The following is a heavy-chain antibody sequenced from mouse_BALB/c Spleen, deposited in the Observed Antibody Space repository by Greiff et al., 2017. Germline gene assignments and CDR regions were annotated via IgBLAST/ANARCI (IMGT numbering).Heavy chain of an antibody. Sequence: VQLQQSGPELVKPGASVKISCKASGYTFTDYNMHWVKQSHGKSLEWIGYIYPYNGGTGYNQKFKSKATLTVDNSSSTAYMELRSLTSEDSAVYYCERGGFAYWGQGTLVTVSA. V-gene: IGHV1S29*02. CDR2: IYPYNGGT. CDR1: GYTFTDYN. J-gene: IGHJ3*01. CDR3: ERGGFAY.